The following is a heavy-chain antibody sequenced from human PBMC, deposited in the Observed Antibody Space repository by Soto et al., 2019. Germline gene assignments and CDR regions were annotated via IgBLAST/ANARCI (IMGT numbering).Heavy chain of an antibody. CDR3: ARDYNYDSSGYPDHLDY. CDR1: GFTFSSYS. D-gene: IGHD3-22*01. Sequence: EVQLVESGGGLVKPGGSLRLSCAASGFTFSSYSMNWVRQAPGKALEWVSSISSSSSYIYYADSVKGRFTISRDNAKNSLYLQMNSLRAEDTAVYYCARDYNYDSSGYPDHLDYWGQGTLVTVSS. J-gene: IGHJ4*02. V-gene: IGHV3-21*01. CDR2: ISSSSSYI.